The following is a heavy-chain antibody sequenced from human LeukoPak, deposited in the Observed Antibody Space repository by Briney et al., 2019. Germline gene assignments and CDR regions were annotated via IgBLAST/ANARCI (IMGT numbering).Heavy chain of an antibody. CDR2: IYYTET. CDR1: GGSISNYY. J-gene: IGHJ4*02. CDR3: ARDPLTYYYGSGSSY. Sequence: SETLSLTCTVSGGSISNYYWGWIRQPPGKGLEWIGYIYYTETSYNPSLKSRVTISADTSKNQFSLKLYSVTAADTAVYYCARDPLTYYYGSGSSYWGQGTLVTVSS. V-gene: IGHV4-59*01. D-gene: IGHD3-10*01.